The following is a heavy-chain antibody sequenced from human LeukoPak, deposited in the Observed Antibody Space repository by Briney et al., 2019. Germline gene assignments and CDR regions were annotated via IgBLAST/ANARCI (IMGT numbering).Heavy chain of an antibody. J-gene: IGHJ5*02. CDR2: INTNTGNP. D-gene: IGHD6-13*01. V-gene: IGHV7-4-1*02. CDR1: GYTFISYA. CDR3: ARGPLYSSSWSDNWFDP. Sequence: EASVKVSCKASGYTFISYAMNWVRQAPGQGLEWMGWINTNTGNPTYAQGFTGRFVFSLDTSVSTAYLQISSLKAEETAVYYCARGPLYSSSWSDNWFDPWGQGTLVTVSS.